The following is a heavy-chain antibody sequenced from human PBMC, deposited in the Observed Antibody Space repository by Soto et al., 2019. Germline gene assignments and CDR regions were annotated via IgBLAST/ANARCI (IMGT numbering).Heavy chain of an antibody. CDR3: ARGGYYGSGSPYYFDY. J-gene: IGHJ4*02. CDR1: GYTFTSYD. CDR2: MNPNSGNT. Sequence: QVELVQSGAEVKKPGASVKVSCKASGYTFTSYDINWVRQATGQGLEWMGWMNPNSGNTGYAQKFPGRVTMTENTSMSTAYMELSSLRSEDTAVYYCARGGYYGSGSPYYFDYWGQGTLVAVSS. V-gene: IGHV1-8*01. D-gene: IGHD3-10*01.